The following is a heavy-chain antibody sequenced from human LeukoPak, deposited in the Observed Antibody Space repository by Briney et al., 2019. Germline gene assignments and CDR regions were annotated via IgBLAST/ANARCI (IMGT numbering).Heavy chain of an antibody. CDR2: ISPSGGIT. CDR3: ARVIAFRGYMDV. CDR1: GFTFSSHG. D-gene: IGHD3-16*02. Sequence: GGSLRLSCAASGFTFSSHGMNWVRQAPGKGLEWVSGISPSGGITYYTDSVKGRFTISRDSSKNSLYLQMNSLRAEDTAVYYCARVIAFRGYMDVWGKGTTVTVSS. J-gene: IGHJ6*03. V-gene: IGHV3-23*01.